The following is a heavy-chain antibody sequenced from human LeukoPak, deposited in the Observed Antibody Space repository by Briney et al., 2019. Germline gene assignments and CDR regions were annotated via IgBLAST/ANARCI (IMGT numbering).Heavy chain of an antibody. CDR1: GGTFSSYA. J-gene: IGHJ4*02. CDR3: ARDPGYCSSTSCYMRTFDY. D-gene: IGHD2-2*02. V-gene: IGHV1-69*13. Sequence: SVKVSCKASGGTFSSYAISWVRQAPGQGLEWMGGITPIFGTANYAQKFQGRVTITADESTSTAYMELSSLRSEDTAVYYCARDPGYCSSTSCYMRTFDYWGQGTLVTVSS. CDR2: ITPIFGTA.